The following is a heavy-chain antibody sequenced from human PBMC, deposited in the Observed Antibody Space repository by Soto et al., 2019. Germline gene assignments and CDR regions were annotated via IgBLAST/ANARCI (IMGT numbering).Heavy chain of an antibody. CDR1: GDSVSSNSAA. CDR2: TLYRSKWYN. V-gene: IGHV6-1*01. J-gene: IGHJ3*02. D-gene: IGHD6-19*01. Sequence: QVQLQQSGPVLVKPSQTLSLTCAISGDSVSSNSAAWNWIRQSPSRGLEWLGRTLYRSKWYNDYAVSVKSRITINPDTSKTQFSLQLNSVTPEDTAVYYCARGQGSGWYHHDAFDIWGQGTMVTVSS. CDR3: ARGQGSGWYHHDAFDI.